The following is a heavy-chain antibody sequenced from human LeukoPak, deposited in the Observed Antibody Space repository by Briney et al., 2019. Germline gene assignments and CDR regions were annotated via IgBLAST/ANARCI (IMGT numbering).Heavy chain of an antibody. Sequence: GGSLRLSCAASGFTFGSYDMRWVRQATGKGLEWVSAIGTAGDTYYPGSVKGRFTISRENAKNSLYLQMNSLRAEDTAVYYCARVDYGDYFFDYWGQGTLVTVSS. D-gene: IGHD4-17*01. J-gene: IGHJ4*02. CDR3: ARVDYGDYFFDY. CDR2: IGTAGDT. V-gene: IGHV3-13*01. CDR1: GFTFGSYD.